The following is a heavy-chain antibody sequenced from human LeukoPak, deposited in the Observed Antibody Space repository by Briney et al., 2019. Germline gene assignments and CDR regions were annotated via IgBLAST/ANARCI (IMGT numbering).Heavy chain of an antibody. V-gene: IGHV3-23*01. CDR1: GFTFSSYA. Sequence: GGFLRLSCAASGFTFSSYAMSWVRQAPGRGLEWVSAISGSGGSTYYADSVKGRFTISRDNSKNTLYLQMNSLRAEDTAVYYCARANWGYFDYWGQGTLVTVSS. CDR3: ARANWGYFDY. D-gene: IGHD7-27*01. J-gene: IGHJ4*02. CDR2: ISGSGGST.